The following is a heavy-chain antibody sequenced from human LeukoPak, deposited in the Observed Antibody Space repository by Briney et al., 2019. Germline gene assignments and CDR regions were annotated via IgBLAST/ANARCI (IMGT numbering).Heavy chain of an antibody. V-gene: IGHV3-23*01. CDR2: ISGSGGST. D-gene: IGHD3-22*01. Sequence: GGSLRLSCAASGFTFSSYAMSWVRQAPGQGLEWVSAISGSGGSTYYADSVKGRFTISRDNSKNTLYLQMNSLRAEDTAVYYCAKDRGYYDSSGYTSYFQHWGQGTLVTVSS. J-gene: IGHJ1*01. CDR3: AKDRGYYDSSGYTSYFQH. CDR1: GFTFSSYA.